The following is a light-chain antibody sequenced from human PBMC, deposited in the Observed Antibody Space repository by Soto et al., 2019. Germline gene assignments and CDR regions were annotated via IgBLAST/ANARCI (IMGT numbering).Light chain of an antibody. J-gene: IGKJ1*01. CDR2: DAS. CDR1: QAISSS. V-gene: IGKV1-5*01. Sequence: DIEMTQSPSTLSASVGDRATISCRASQAISSSLAWYQQKPGKAPKLLIYDASSMDSGIPYRFSGSGSGTEFTLTISSLQSEDFATYYCQQYNSYSGTFGRGTKVEIK. CDR3: QQYNSYSGT.